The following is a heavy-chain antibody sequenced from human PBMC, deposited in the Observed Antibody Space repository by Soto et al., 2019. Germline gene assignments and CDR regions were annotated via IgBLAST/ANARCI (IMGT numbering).Heavy chain of an antibody. CDR1: GGTFSSYA. V-gene: IGHV1-69*01. CDR2: IIPIFGTA. CDR3: ARATNPKYSYGLLWAFDI. Sequence: QVQLVQSGAEVKKPGSSVKVSCKASGGTFSSYAISWVRQAPGQGVEWMGGIIPIFGTANYAQKFQGRVTITADESTSTAYMELSSLRSEDTAVYYCARATNPKYSYGLLWAFDIWGQGTMVTVSS. D-gene: IGHD5-18*01. J-gene: IGHJ3*02.